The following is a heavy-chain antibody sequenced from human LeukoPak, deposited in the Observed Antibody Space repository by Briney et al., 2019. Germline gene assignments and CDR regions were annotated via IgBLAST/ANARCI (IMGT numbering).Heavy chain of an antibody. CDR3: ASIAAAGTSLDY. V-gene: IGHV4-38-2*02. CDR2: IYHSGST. J-gene: IGHJ4*02. D-gene: IGHD6-13*01. CDR1: GYSISSGYY. Sequence: SETLSLTCTVSGYSISSGYYWGWIRQPPGKGLEWIGSIYHSGSTYYNPSLKSRVTISVDTSKNQFSLKLSSVTAADTAVYYCASIAAAGTSLDYWGQGTLVTVSS.